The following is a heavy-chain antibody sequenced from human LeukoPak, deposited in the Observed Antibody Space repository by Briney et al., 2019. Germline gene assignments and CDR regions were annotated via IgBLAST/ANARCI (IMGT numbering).Heavy chain of an antibody. Sequence: PSETLSLTCAVYGGSFSGYYWSWIRQPPGKGLEWIGYIYYSGSTNYNPSLKSRVTISVDTSKNQFSLKLSSVTAADTAVYYCARGRYYDSSNWFDPWGQGTLVTVSS. V-gene: IGHV4-59*01. CDR1: GGSFSGYY. CDR3: ARGRYYDSSNWFDP. J-gene: IGHJ5*02. D-gene: IGHD3-22*01. CDR2: IYYSGST.